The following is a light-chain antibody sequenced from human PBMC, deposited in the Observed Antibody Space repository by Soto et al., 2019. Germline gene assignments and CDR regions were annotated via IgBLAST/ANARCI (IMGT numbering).Light chain of an antibody. J-gene: IGKJ1*01. CDR3: QQYGSSPTWT. CDR2: GAS. CDR1: QSVSSSY. Sequence: EIVMTHSPATLSVSPCERATLSFSASQSVSSSYLTWYQQKPGQAPRLLIYGASTRATGIPARFSGSGSGTDFTLTISRLEPEDFAVYYCQQYGSSPTWTFGQGTKV. V-gene: IGKV3-20*01.